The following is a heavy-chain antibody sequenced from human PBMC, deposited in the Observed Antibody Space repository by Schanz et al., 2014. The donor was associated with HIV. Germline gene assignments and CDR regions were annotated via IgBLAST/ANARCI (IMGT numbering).Heavy chain of an antibody. CDR2: ISHDGSNK. J-gene: IGHJ6*02. Sequence: QVQLVESGGGVVQPGMSLTLSCAASGFTFSNHGMHWVRQAPGKGLEWVAIISHDGSNKYYTDSVKGRFNMSRDSSKNTLYLQMNSLRAEDTAVYYCARDAASHSYGSTMDVWGQGTTVTVSS. D-gene: IGHD5-18*01. V-gene: IGHV3-30*03. CDR3: ARDAASHSYGSTMDV. CDR1: GFTFSNHG.